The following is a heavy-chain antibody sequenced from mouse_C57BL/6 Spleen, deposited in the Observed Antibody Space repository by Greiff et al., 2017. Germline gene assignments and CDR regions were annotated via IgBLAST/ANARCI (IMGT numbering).Heavy chain of an antibody. Sequence: VQLVESGPELVKPGASVKISCKASGYAFSSSWMNWVKQRPGKGLEWIGRIYPGDGDTNYNGKFKGKATLTADKSSSTAYMQLSSLTSEDSAVYFCAREVYYGNYEGWYFDVWGTGTTVTVSS. V-gene: IGHV1-82*01. D-gene: IGHD2-1*01. CDR2: IYPGDGDT. CDR1: GYAFSSSW. J-gene: IGHJ1*03. CDR3: AREVYYGNYEGWYFDV.